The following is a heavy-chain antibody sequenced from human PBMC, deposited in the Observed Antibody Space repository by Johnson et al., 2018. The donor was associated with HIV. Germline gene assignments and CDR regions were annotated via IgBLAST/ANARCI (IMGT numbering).Heavy chain of an antibody. CDR2: TYDTGNII. Sequence: MQLVESGGGVVQPGGSLRLSCAASGFTFSNSWMHWVRQAPVKGPVWVSGTYDTGNIITYADSVKGRFTISRDNAKNTLYLHMNSLRAEDTAVYYCAREVDGFYIWGQGTMVTVSS. CDR1: GFTFSNSW. CDR3: AREVDGFYI. V-gene: IGHV3-74*01. J-gene: IGHJ3*02.